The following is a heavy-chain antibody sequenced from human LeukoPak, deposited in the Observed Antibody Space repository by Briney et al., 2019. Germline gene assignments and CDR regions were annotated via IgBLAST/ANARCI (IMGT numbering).Heavy chain of an antibody. CDR1: GGSVSSGSYY. CDR3: ARAFAASENWFDP. V-gene: IGHV4-61*01. CDR2: IYHSGST. J-gene: IGHJ5*02. Sequence: SETLSLTCTVSGGSVSSGSYYWSWIRQPPGKGLEWIGYIYHSGSTNYNPSLKSRVTISVDTSKNQFPLKLSSVTAADTAVYYCARAFAASENWFDPWGQGTLVTVSS.